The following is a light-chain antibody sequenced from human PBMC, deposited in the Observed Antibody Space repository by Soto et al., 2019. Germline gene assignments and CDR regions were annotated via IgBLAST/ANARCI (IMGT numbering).Light chain of an antibody. V-gene: IGKV1-39*01. J-gene: IGKJ5*01. CDR1: QTISSY. Sequence: DIQMTQSPSSLSASVGDRVTITCRSSQTISSYLNWYQQRPGNAPRLLIYAASSLQSGVPSRFSGSGSGTTFTLTISSLQPEDFASYFCQQSAGTPPTFGQGTRVEMK. CDR2: AAS. CDR3: QQSAGTPPT.